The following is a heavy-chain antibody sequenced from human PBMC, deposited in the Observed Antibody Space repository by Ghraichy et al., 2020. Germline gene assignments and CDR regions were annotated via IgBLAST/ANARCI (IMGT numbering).Heavy chain of an antibody. CDR2: IYYSGGT. CDR1: GDSMNNYY. V-gene: IGHV4-59*01. Sequence: SETLSLTCTVSGDSMNNYYWSWIRQPPGRGLEWIGFIYYSGGTNYNPSLKSRVTMSVDTSEKQFSLRLNSVTAADTAVYYCARAGTSLIVHDYWGQGTLVTVSS. D-gene: IGHD2-2*01. J-gene: IGHJ4*02. CDR3: ARAGTSLIVHDY.